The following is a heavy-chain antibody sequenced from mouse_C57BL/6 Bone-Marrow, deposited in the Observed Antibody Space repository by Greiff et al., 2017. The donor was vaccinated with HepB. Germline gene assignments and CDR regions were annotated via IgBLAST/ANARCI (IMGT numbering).Heavy chain of an antibody. J-gene: IGHJ3*01. Sequence: QVQLKQSGAELVKPGASVKISCKASGYAFSSYWMNWVKQRPGKGLEWIGQIYPGDGDTNYNGKFKGKATLTADKSSSTAYMQLSSLTSEDSAVYFCARETDYYGNYGFAYWGQGTLVTVSA. CDR1: GYAFSSYW. CDR3: ARETDYYGNYGFAY. V-gene: IGHV1-80*01. D-gene: IGHD2-1*01. CDR2: IYPGDGDT.